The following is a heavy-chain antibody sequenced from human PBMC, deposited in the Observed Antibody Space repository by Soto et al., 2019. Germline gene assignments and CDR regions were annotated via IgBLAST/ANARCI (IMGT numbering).Heavy chain of an antibody. CDR3: ARDLAGYGDFLGWFAP. CDR1: GGSVSSGSYY. J-gene: IGHJ5*02. D-gene: IGHD4-17*01. Sequence: LETLSLTRTVSGGSVSSGSYYWIWIRQPPGKGPEGIGYSYYSGSTNYNPSLQSRVTISVDTSKNQFSLKLSSVTAADTAVYYCARDLAGYGDFLGWFAPWRQGTLVTVSS. V-gene: IGHV4-61*01. CDR2: SYYSGST.